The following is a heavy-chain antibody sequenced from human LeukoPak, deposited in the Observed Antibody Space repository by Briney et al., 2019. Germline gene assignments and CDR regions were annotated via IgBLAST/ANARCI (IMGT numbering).Heavy chain of an antibody. V-gene: IGHV4-39*07. J-gene: IGHJ4*02. D-gene: IGHD5-24*01. CDR2: INHSGST. Sequence: PSETLSLTCTVSAGSISSSSYYWGWIRQPPGKGLEWIGEINHSGSTNYNPSLKSRVTISVDTSKNQFSLKLSSVTAADTAVYYCARGQRRDGYNDYWGQGTLVTVSS. CDR1: AGSISSSSYY. CDR3: ARGQRRDGYNDY.